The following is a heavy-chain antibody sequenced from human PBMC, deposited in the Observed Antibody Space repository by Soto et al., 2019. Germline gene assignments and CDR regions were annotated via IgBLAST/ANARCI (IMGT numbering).Heavy chain of an antibody. J-gene: IGHJ4*02. Sequence: EVQLVESGGGLVKPGESLRLSCAASGFIFSSYSMNWVRQAPGKGLEWVSSISVTSTHIYYADSVKGRFTVSRDNAKTALFLQMNSLRGDDTSVYYCAPGHTVVQREAQLDHWGQGTLVTGSS. CDR3: APGHTVVQREAQLDH. D-gene: IGHD2-21*01. CDR2: ISVTSTHI. CDR1: GFIFSSYS. V-gene: IGHV3-21*01.